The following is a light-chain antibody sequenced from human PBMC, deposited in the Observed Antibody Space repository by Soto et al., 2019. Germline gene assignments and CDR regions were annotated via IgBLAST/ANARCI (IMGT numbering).Light chain of an antibody. CDR3: QHCDTSWP. V-gene: IGKV1-5*01. CDR1: RDIERW. Sequence: IQITQVPSTLPPSLGASVTITCRASRDIERWLAWYQQKPGKPPKLLILNASTLGSGVPSRFSGSGSGTEFTLTISGLQPDDFATYYCQHCDTSWPFGQGTKVDI. CDR2: NAS. J-gene: IGKJ1*01.